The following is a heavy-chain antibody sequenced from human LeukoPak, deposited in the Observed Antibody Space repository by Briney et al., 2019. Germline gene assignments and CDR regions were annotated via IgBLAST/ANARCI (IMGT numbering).Heavy chain of an antibody. J-gene: IGHJ4*02. D-gene: IGHD1-26*01. V-gene: IGHV4-34*01. CDR2: INHSGST. CDR3: ARLWELTYFDY. CDR1: GGSFSGYY. Sequence: SETLSLTCAVYGGSFSGYYWSWIRQPPGKGLEWIGEINHSGSTNYNPSLKSRVTISVDTSKNQFSLKLSSVTAADTAVYYCARLWELTYFDYWGQGTLVTVSS.